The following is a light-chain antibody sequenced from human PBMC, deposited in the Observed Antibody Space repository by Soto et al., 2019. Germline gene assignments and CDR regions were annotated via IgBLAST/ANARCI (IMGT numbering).Light chain of an antibody. Sequence: ENVLTQSPATLSLSPGERATLSCRASQSVSSNLAWYQQKPGQAPRLLIYGASTRATGIPARFSGSGSGTEFTLTISSLQSEDFAVYYCQQYNNWPPTFGQGTKV. CDR2: GAS. CDR3: QQYNNWPPT. J-gene: IGKJ1*01. CDR1: QSVSSN. V-gene: IGKV3-15*01.